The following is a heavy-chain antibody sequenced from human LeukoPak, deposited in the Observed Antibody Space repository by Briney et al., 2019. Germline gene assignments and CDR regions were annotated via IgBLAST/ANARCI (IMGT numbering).Heavy chain of an antibody. Sequence: GGSLRLSCAASGFSFSSYGMAWVRQAPGQGLEWVAVISVSATATNYAASVKGRFTISRDNAKNSLYLQMNSLRAEDTAVYYCAKDGQYSSSSPYYFDYWGQGTLVTVSS. D-gene: IGHD6-6*01. CDR3: AKDGQYSSSSPYYFDY. CDR2: ISVSATAT. CDR1: GFSFSSYG. J-gene: IGHJ4*02. V-gene: IGHV3-23*01.